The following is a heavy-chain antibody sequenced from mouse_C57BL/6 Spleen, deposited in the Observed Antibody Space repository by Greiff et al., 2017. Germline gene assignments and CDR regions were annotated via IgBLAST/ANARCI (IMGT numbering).Heavy chain of an antibody. CDR1: GFTFSDYY. V-gene: IGHV5-12*01. J-gene: IGHJ2*01. CDR2: ISNGGGST. D-gene: IGHD2-3*01. CDR3: ARRGDDGYYSYFDF. Sequence: EVKVVESGGGLVQPGGSLKLSCAASGFTFSDYYMYWVRQTPEKRLEWVAYISNGGGSTYYPDTVKGRFTISRDNAKNPLYLQMSRLKSEDTAMYYCARRGDDGYYSYFDFWGQGTTLTVSS.